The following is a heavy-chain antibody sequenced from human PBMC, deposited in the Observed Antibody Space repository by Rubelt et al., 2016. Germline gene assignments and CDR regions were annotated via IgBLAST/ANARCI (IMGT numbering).Heavy chain of an antibody. CDR2: INPSGGST. Sequence: QVQLVQSGAEVKKPGASVKVSCKASGYTFTSYYMHWVRQAPGHGLEWMGIINPSGGSTSYAQKVQGRVNRTRETSTSTGYMERSSLRSEDTAVYYCARVYGSSDTYYFDYWGQGTLVTVSS. D-gene: IGHD2-2*01. V-gene: IGHV1-46*01. J-gene: IGHJ4*02. CDR1: GYTFTSYY. CDR3: ARVYGSSDTYYFDY.